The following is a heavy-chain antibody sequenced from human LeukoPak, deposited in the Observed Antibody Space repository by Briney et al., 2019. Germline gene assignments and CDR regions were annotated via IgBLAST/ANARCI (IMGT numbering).Heavy chain of an antibody. D-gene: IGHD2-2*01. V-gene: IGHV4-31*03. CDR1: GGSISSGGYY. J-gene: IGHJ3*02. CDR3: ASLWPYQLSAFDI. Sequence: SETLSLTCTVSGGSISSGGYYWSWIRQHPGKGLEWIGYIYYSGSTNYNPSLKSRVTISVYKSKNQFSLKLSSVTAADTAVYYCASLWPYQLSAFDIWGQGTMVTVSS. CDR2: IYYSGST.